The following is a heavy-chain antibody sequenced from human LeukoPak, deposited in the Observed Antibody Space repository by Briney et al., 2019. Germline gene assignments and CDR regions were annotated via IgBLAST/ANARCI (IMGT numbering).Heavy chain of an antibody. CDR1: GYTFTGYY. Sequence: ASVKVSCKASGYTFTGYYMHWVRQAPGQGLEWMGWINPNSGGTNYAQKFQGRVTMTRDTSISTAYMELSRLRSDDTAVYYCARDTGGRGGSFDYWGQGTLVTVSS. V-gene: IGHV1-2*02. J-gene: IGHJ4*02. D-gene: IGHD3-10*01. CDR2: INPNSGGT. CDR3: ARDTGGRGGSFDY.